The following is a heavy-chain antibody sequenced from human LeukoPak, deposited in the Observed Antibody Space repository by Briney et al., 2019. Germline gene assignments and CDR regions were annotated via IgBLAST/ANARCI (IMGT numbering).Heavy chain of an antibody. D-gene: IGHD3-22*01. Sequence: SETLSLTCAVSGGSISSNSYYWGCIRQPPGKGLEWIGSIYYSGSTYYNPSLKSRITISVDTSKNQFSLKLSSVTAADTAVYYCARGVSAADNRYWFYYYYMDVWGKGTTVTVSS. CDR1: GGSISSNSYY. CDR2: IYYSGST. J-gene: IGHJ6*03. CDR3: ARGVSAADNRYWFYYYYMDV. V-gene: IGHV4-39*01.